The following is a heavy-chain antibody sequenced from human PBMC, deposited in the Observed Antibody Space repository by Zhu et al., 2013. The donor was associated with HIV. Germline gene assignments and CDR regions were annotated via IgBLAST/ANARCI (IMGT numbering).Heavy chain of an antibody. J-gene: IGHJ5*02. CDR3: AALGSSMGSWWFDP. V-gene: IGHV1-58*01. D-gene: IGHD1-26*01. CDR1: GFTFTSSA. Sequence: QMQLVQSGPEVKKPGTSVKVSCKASGFTFTSSAVQWVRQARGQRLEWIGWIVVGSGNTNYAQKFQERVTITRDMSTSTAYMELSSLRSEDTAVYYCAALGSSMGSWWFDPWGQGTLVTVSS. CDR2: IVVGSGNT.